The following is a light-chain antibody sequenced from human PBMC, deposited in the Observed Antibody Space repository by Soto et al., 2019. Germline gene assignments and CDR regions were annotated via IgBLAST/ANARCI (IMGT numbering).Light chain of an antibody. CDR1: QSISNY. J-gene: IGKJ1*01. CDR2: AAS. Sequence: RASQSISNYLNWYQQKPGKAPKVLIYAASTLQSGVPSRFSGSGSGTTFTLTITSLQPEDFATYYCQQSYSTWTFGQGTKVDI. CDR3: QQSYSTWT. V-gene: IGKV1-39*01.